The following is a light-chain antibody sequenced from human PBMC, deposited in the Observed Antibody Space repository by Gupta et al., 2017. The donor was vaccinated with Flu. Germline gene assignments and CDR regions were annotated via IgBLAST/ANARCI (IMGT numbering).Light chain of an antibody. CDR3: SSYTSSSTPV. CDR1: SSDVGGYNY. V-gene: IGLV2-14*01. CDR2: EVS. J-gene: IGLJ2*01. Sequence: QSALTQPASVSGSPGQSITISCPGTSSDVGGYNYVSWYQQHPGKAPKLMIYEVSNRASGVANGFSGSKAGNTASLTISGLQAEDEADYYCSSYTSSSTPVFGGGTKLTVL.